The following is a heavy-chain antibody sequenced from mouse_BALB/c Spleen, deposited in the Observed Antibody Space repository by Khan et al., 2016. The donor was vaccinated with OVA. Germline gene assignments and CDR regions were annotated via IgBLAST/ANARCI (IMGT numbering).Heavy chain of an antibody. CDR1: GYSITSGYY. D-gene: IGHD1-1*01. V-gene: IGHV3-6*02. Sequence: EVQLQESGPGLVKPSQSLSLTCSVTGYSITSGYYWNWIRQFPGNKLEWMDYIRYDGSNNYNPSLKNRISITRDTSKNQFFLKLNSVTTEDTATYYCGRDYYGTSWYFDVWGAGTTVTVSS. J-gene: IGHJ1*01. CDR2: IRYDGSN. CDR3: GRDYYGTSWYFDV.